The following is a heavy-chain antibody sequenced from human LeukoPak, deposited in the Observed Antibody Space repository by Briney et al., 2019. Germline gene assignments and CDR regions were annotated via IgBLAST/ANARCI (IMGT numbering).Heavy chain of an antibody. V-gene: IGHV1-24*01. Sequence: ASVKVSCKVSGYTLTELSIHWVRQALGKGLGWMGGFDPEDDETIYVQKFQGRVTLTEDTSTDTAHMELSSLRSEDTAVYYCATGRSGYGYVIDSWGQGTLVTVSS. CDR1: GYTLTELS. D-gene: IGHD5-18*01. CDR2: FDPEDDET. CDR3: ATGRSGYGYVIDS. J-gene: IGHJ4*02.